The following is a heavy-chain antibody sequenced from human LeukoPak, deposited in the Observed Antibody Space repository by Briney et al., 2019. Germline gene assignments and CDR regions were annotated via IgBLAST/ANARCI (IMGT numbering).Heavy chain of an antibody. D-gene: IGHD2-2*01. Sequence: GGSLRLSCAASGFTFSSYSMNWVRQAPGKGLEWVSSISSSSSYIYYADSVKGRFTISRDNAKNSLYLQMNSLRAEDTAVYYCARDPRIVVVPAAMGPYYFDYWGQGTLVTVSS. CDR2: ISSSSSYI. J-gene: IGHJ4*02. CDR1: GFTFSSYS. CDR3: ARDPRIVVVPAAMGPYYFDY. V-gene: IGHV3-21*01.